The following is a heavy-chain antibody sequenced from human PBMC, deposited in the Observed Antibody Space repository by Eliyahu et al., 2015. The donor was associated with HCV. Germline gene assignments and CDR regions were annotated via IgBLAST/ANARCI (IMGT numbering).Heavy chain of an antibody. CDR3: ARGGLSARPDY. J-gene: IGHJ4*02. V-gene: IGHV3-33*01. D-gene: IGHD6-6*01. CDR2: IWYNGSNK. Sequence: QVQLVESGGGVVQPGRSLXLSXASSGXTFKNYAMHWVRQAPGKGLEWVAIIWYNGSNKYYADSIKGRFTISRDNSKDTLYLQMDSLTAEDTAVYFCARGGLSARPDYWGQGILVTVSS. CDR1: GXTFKNYA.